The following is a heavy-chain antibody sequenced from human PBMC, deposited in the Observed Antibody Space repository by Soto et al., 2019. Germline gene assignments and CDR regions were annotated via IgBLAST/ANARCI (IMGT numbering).Heavy chain of an antibody. CDR1: GYTFTSYS. CDR2: ISGYKGNT. Sequence: ASVKVSCKASGYTFTSYSITWVRQAPGQGLEWMGWISGYKGNTNYAQKLQGRVTMTTDTSTSTAYMELRSLTSDDTAVYYCARGGGYCSSTTCAYFDYWGQGTLVTVYS. D-gene: IGHD2-2*01. J-gene: IGHJ4*02. CDR3: ARGGGYCSSTTCAYFDY. V-gene: IGHV1-18*01.